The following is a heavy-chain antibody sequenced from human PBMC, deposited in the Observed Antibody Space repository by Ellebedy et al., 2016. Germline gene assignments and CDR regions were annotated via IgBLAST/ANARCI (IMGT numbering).Heavy chain of an antibody. J-gene: IGHJ6*03. CDR1: GFTLSDYW. Sequence: GESLKISXAASGFTLSDYWVHCVRQVPGKGLVWVSRVNSDGSSTSYADSVKGRFTISRDNAKNTLYLQMNSLRAEDTAVYFCARGEWDGRTVVVTTDYESAHFMDVWGKGTTVTVAS. D-gene: IGHD3-22*01. CDR2: VNSDGSST. V-gene: IGHV3-74*01. CDR3: ARGEWDGRTVVVTTDYESAHFMDV.